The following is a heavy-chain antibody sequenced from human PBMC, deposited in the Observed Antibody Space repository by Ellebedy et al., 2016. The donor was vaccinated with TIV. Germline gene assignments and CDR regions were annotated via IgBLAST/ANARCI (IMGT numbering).Heavy chain of an antibody. CDR2: IYYSGST. V-gene: IGHV4-59*08. J-gene: IGHJ4*02. CDR1: GGSISSYY. D-gene: IGHD5-24*01. Sequence: SETLSLTXTVSGGSISSYYWSWIRQPPGKGLEWIGYIYYSGSTNYNPSLKSRVTISVDTSKNQFSLKLSSVTAADTAVYYCARHFKAKRWLPQSEYYFDYWGQGTLVTVSS. CDR3: ARHFKAKRWLPQSEYYFDY.